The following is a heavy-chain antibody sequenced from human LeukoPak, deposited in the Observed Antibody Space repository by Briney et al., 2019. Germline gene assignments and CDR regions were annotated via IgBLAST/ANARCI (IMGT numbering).Heavy chain of an antibody. CDR1: GGSISTNYYY. J-gene: IGHJ4*02. CDR2: IYYSGST. Sequence: PSETLSLTCSVSGGSISTNYYYWAWIRQPPGKGLEWIGYIYYSGSTDYNPSLKSRVTISVDTSKNQFSLKLSSVTAADTAVYYCARGKSKFDYWGQGTLVTVSS. V-gene: IGHV4-30-4*08. CDR3: ARGKSKFDY.